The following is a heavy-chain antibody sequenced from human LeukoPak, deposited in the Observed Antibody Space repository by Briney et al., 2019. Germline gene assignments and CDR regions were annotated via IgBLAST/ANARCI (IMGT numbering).Heavy chain of an antibody. CDR2: IYYRGST. CDR1: GGSISSYY. Sequence: SETLSLTCTVSGGSISSYYWSWIRQPPGKGLEWIGYIYYRGSTNYNPSLKSRGTISIDTSKNQFSLKLSSVTAADTAVYYCARDLRVGGSSGWYAFDIGGQGTMVTVS. V-gene: IGHV4-59*01. D-gene: IGHD6-19*01. CDR3: ARDLRVGGSSGWYAFDI. J-gene: IGHJ3*02.